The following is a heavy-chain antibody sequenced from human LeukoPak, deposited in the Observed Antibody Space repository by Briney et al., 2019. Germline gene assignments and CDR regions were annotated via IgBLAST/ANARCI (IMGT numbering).Heavy chain of an antibody. D-gene: IGHD1-26*01. CDR1: GFTFRSYG. J-gene: IGHJ3*02. CDR3: ARSGRGGAFDI. Sequence: AGGSLRLSCAASGFTFRSYGMHWVRQAPGKGLEWVAFIRYDGNNKYYADSVKGRFTISGDNAKNTQYLQMNSLRAEDTAVYYCARSGRGGAFDIWGQGTMVTVSS. CDR2: IRYDGNNK. V-gene: IGHV3-30*02.